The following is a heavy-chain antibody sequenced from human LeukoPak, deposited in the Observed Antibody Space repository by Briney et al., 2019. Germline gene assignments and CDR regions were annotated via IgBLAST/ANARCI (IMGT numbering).Heavy chain of an antibody. D-gene: IGHD3-22*01. J-gene: IGHJ4*02. CDR3: AKDLAPLYYDSSGYIDY. CDR1: GFTFSSYA. V-gene: IGHV3-23*01. Sequence: GGSLRLSCAASGFTFSSYAMSWVRQAPGKGLEWVSAISGRGGSTYYADSVKGRFTISRDNSKNTLHLQMNSLRAEDTAVYYCAKDLAPLYYDSSGYIDYWGQGTLVTVSS. CDR2: ISGRGGST.